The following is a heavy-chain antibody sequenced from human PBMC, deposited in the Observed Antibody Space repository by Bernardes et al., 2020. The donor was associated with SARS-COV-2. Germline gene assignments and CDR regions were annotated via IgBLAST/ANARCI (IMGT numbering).Heavy chain of an antibody. V-gene: IGHV3-7*03. Sequence: GGSLRLSCAASGFTFSSYWMSWVRQAPGKGLEWVANVKEDGSEQSYVDPVKGRFTISRDNAKNSLYLQMSSLRAEETAMYDFARGAGDTMIVVIIQNWYVDLWGRGTLVTVST. CDR2: VKEDGSEQ. J-gene: IGHJ2*01. D-gene: IGHD3-22*01. CDR1: GFTFSSYW. CDR3: ARGAGDTMIVVIIQNWYVDL.